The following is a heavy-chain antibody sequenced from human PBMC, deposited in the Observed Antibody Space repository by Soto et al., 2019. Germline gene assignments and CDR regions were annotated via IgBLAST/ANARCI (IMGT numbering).Heavy chain of an antibody. V-gene: IGHV1-69*13. CDR1: GGTFSSYA. CDR2: IIPIFGTA. D-gene: IGHD6-19*01. J-gene: IGHJ1*01. Sequence: SVKVSCKASGGTFSSYAISWVRQAPGQGLEWMGGIIPIFGTANYAQKFQGRVTITADESTSTAYMELSSLRSEDTAVYYCERDLVAGTLGGYFQHWGQGTLVTVYS. CDR3: ERDLVAGTLGGYFQH.